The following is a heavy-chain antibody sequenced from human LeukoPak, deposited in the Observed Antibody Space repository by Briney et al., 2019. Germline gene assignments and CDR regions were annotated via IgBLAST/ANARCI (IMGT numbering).Heavy chain of an antibody. V-gene: IGHV3-21*01. CDR2: ISSSSSYI. J-gene: IGHJ3*02. Sequence: GGSLRLSCAASGFTFSSYSMNWVRQAPGKGLEWVSSISSSSSYIYCADSVKGRFTISRDNSKNSLYLQMNSLRAEDTAVYYCARHRYDYVDYATFDIWGQGTMVTVS. CDR1: GFTFSSYS. CDR3: ARHRYDYVDYATFDI. D-gene: IGHD4-17*01.